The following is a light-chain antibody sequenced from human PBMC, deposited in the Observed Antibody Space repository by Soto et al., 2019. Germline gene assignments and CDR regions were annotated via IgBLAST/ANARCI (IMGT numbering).Light chain of an antibody. J-gene: IGKJ1*01. CDR2: GAS. CDR3: QHYKNYPWT. Sequence: AIRMTQSPSSLSASAGDRVAIACRASQDVGRYLAWYQQKPGQAPKLLIYGASTLQSGVPSRFSGGGSGTDFTLTISCPLSEDFATYYCQHYKNYPWTFGQGTKVEIK. CDR1: QDVGRY. V-gene: IGKV1-8*01.